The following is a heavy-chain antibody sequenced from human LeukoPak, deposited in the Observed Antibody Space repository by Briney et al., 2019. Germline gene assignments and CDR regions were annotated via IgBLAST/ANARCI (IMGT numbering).Heavy chain of an antibody. D-gene: IGHD5-18*01. J-gene: IGHJ4*02. CDR1: GFTFSSFG. CDR2: LRYDGSNK. CDR3: AKDQGRIQLYLLPYFDY. Sequence: PGGSLRLSCAASGFTFSSFGMHWVRQAPGKGLEWVAFLRYDGSNKYHAESVKGRFTISRDNSKNTLYLQMNSLRAEDTALYYCAKDQGRIQLYLLPYFDYWGQGTVVTVSS. V-gene: IGHV3-30*02.